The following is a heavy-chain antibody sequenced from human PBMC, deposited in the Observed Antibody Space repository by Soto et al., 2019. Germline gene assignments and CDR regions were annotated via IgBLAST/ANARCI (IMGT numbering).Heavy chain of an antibody. CDR1: GYTFTSYG. V-gene: IGHV1-18*01. J-gene: IGHJ6*02. CDR2: ISAYNGNT. Sequence: QVQLVQSGAEVKKPGASVKVSCKASGYTFTSYGISWVRQAPGQGLEWMGWISAYNGNTNYAQKLQGRVTMTTDTSTSPAYMELRSLRSDDTAVYYCAREVGLAAAGRSYYYYGMDVWGQGTTVTVSS. CDR3: AREVGLAAAGRSYYYYGMDV. D-gene: IGHD6-13*01.